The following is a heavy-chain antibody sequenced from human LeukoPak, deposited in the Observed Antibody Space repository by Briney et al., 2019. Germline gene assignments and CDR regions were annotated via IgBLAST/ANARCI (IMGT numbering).Heavy chain of an antibody. Sequence: PSETLSLTCSVSGGSIDSYYWSWIRQPPGKGLEFIGYIAASGTTKHNPSLKSRVTLSMDTSKNQFSLKLRPVTAADTGVYFCARFPYFEGFDYWGPGPQVIVPS. CDR1: GGSIDSYY. V-gene: IGHV4-4*08. D-gene: IGHD3-9*01. CDR3: ARFPYFEGFDY. CDR2: IAASGTT. J-gene: IGHJ4*02.